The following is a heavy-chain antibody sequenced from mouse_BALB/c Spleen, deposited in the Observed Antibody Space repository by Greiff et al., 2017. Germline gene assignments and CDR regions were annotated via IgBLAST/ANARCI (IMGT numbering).Heavy chain of an antibody. D-gene: IGHD1-1*01. V-gene: IGHV1-54*03. CDR2: INPGSGGT. Sequence: QVQLQQSGAELVRPGTSVKVSCKASGYAFTNYLIEWVKQRPGQGLEWIGVINPGSGGTNYNEKFKGKATLTADKSSSTAYMQLSSLTSDDSAVYFCARSTVSRRGYAMDYWGKGTSVTVSA. CDR1: GYAFTNYL. CDR3: ARSTVSRRGYAMDY. J-gene: IGHJ4*01.